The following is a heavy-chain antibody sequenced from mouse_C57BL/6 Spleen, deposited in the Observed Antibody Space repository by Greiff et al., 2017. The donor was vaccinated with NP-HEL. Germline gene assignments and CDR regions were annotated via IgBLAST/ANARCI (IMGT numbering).Heavy chain of an antibody. V-gene: IGHV1-64*01. J-gene: IGHJ2*01. D-gene: IGHD2-3*01. CDR2: IHPNSGST. CDR3: ARGGIYDGYPYYCDY. CDR1: GYTFTSYW. Sequence: QVQLQQPGAELVKPGASVKLSCKASGYTFTSYWMHWVKQRPGQGLEWIGMIHPNSGSTNYNEKFKSKATLTVDKSSRTAYMQLSSLTSEDSAVYYCARGGIYDGYPYYCDYWGQGTTLTVAS.